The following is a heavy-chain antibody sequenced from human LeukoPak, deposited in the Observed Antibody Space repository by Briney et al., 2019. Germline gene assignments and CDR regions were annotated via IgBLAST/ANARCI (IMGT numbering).Heavy chain of an antibody. CDR2: IYYSVST. D-gene: IGHD5-18*01. V-gene: IGHV4-59*01. Sequence: PWETLSLTCTVSGGTISRYYWSWMRQAPGKGLEWIGYIYYSVSTNYNPSLKSRVTISVGTSKNQFSLKLNSVTAADTAVYYCAGDSEYNYGFDYSGQGNLVTVS. CDR3: AGDSEYNYGFDY. CDR1: GGTISRYY. J-gene: IGHJ4*02.